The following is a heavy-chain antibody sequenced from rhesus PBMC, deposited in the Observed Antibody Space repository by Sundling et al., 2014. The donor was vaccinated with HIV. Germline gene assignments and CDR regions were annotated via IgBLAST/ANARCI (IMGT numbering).Heavy chain of an antibody. V-gene: IGHV4-76*01. Sequence: QVQLQESGPGLLKPSETLSLTCAVSGGSISGDYGWGWIRQPPGKGLEWIGFIYSTGGNTYYNPSLKSRVTISTDTSKNQFSLKVTSVTAADTAVYYCARDYEDDFGYYDYWGQGVLVTVSS. D-gene: IGHD3-9*01. J-gene: IGHJ4*01. CDR2: IYSTGGNT. CDR3: ARDYEDDFGYYDY. CDR1: GGSISGDYG.